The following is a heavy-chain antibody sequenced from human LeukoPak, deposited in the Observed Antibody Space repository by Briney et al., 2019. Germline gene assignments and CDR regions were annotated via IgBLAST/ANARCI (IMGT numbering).Heavy chain of an antibody. CDR2: IYTSGST. V-gene: IGHV4-61*02. CDR3: ARGPLVLGDYYYGMDV. J-gene: IGHJ6*02. CDR1: GGSISSGSYY. D-gene: IGHD6-6*01. Sequence: PSQTLSLTCTVSGGSISSGSYYWSWLRQPAGKGLEWIGRIYTSGSTNYNPSLKSRVTISVDTSENQFSLKLSSVTAADTAVYYCARGPLVLGDYYYGMDVWGQGTTVTVSS.